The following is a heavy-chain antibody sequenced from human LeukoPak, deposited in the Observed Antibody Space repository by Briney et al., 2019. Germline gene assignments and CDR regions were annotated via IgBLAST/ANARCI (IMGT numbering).Heavy chain of an antibody. CDR2: ISSSSSYI. D-gene: IGHD2-15*01. V-gene: IGHV3-21*01. CDR1: GFTFSSYS. Sequence: GGSLRLSCAASGFTFSSYSMNWVRQAPGKGLEWVSSISSSSSYIYYADSVKGRFTTSRDNAKNSLYLQMNSLRAEDTAVYYCARQDGHYYYYGMDVWGQGTTVTVSS. CDR3: ARQDGHYYYYGMDV. J-gene: IGHJ6*02.